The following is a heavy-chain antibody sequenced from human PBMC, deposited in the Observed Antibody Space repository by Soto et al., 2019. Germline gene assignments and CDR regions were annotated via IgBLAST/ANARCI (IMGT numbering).Heavy chain of an antibody. CDR1: GFTVSSNY. CDR2: IYSGGST. D-gene: IGHD5-18*01. V-gene: IGHV3-66*01. Sequence: EVQLVESGGGLVQPGGSLRLSCAASGFTVSSNYMDWVRRAPGKGLEWVSVIYSGGSTYYADSVKGRFTISRDNFKNTLYLQMNRLRAEDTAVYFCVRDGYDAFHIWGQGTMVTVSS. CDR3: VRDGYDAFHI. J-gene: IGHJ3*02.